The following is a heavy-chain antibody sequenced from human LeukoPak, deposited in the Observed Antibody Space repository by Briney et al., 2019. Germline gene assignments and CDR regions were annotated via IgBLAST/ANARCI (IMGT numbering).Heavy chain of an antibody. V-gene: IGHV4-38-2*02. D-gene: IGHD5-24*01. J-gene: IGHJ4*02. CDR3: ARGTDSMATITH. Sequence: SETLSLTCTVSGYSISSGYYRGWIRQPPGKGLEWIGSIYHSGSTYYNPSLKSRVTISVDTSKNQFSLKLSSVTAADTAVYYCARGTDSMATITHWGQGTLVTVSS. CDR1: GYSISSGYY. CDR2: IYHSGST.